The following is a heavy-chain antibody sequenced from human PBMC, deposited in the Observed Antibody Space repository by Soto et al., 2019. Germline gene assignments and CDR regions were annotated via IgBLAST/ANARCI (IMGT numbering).Heavy chain of an antibody. CDR3: ARDRYCSGGSCYSLFDY. Sequence: EVQLVESGGGLVQPGGSLRLSCAASGFTFSSYSMNWVRQAPGKGLEWVSSISSSSSYIYYADSVKGRFTISRDNAKNSLYLQMNSLRAEDTAVYYCARDRYCSGGSCYSLFDYWGQGTLVTVSS. V-gene: IGHV3-21*01. J-gene: IGHJ4*02. CDR2: ISSSSSYI. D-gene: IGHD2-15*01. CDR1: GFTFSSYS.